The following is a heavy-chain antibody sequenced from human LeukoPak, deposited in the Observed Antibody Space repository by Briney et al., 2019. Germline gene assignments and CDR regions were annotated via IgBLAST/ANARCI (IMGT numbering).Heavy chain of an antibody. CDR2: ISGSGGST. D-gene: IGHD6-6*01. CDR1: GFTFSSYA. J-gene: IGHJ4*02. CDR3: AKDRYLGGIAARTDY. Sequence: PGGSLRLSCAASGFTFSSYAMSWVRQAPGKGLEWVSAISGSGGSTYYADSAKGRFTISRDNSKNTLYLQMNSLRAEDTAVYYCAKDRYLGGIAARTDYWGQGTLVTVSS. V-gene: IGHV3-23*01.